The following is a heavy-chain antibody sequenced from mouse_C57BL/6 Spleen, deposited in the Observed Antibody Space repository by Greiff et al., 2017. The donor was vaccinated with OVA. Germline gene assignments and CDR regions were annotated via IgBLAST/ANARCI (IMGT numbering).Heavy chain of an antibody. CDR2: ISNGGGST. J-gene: IGHJ1*03. CDR3: ARQDYDYGWYFDV. CDR1: GFTFSDYY. V-gene: IGHV5-12*01. Sequence: EVMLVESGGGLVQPGGSLKLSCAASGFTFSDYYMYWVRQTPEKRLEWVAYISNGGGSTYYPDTVKGRFTISRDNAKNTLYLQMSRLKSEDTAMYYCARQDYDYGWYFDVWGTGTTVTVSS. D-gene: IGHD2-4*01.